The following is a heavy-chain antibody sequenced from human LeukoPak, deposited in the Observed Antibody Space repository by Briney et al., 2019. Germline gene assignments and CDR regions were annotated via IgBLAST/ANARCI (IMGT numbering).Heavy chain of an antibody. J-gene: IGHJ3*02. D-gene: IGHD3-10*01. CDR2: MKQDGSEK. Sequence: GGSLRLSCTASGFTFSDYWMAWVRQAPEKGLEWVANMKQDGSEKYYVDSVKGRFTISRDNAKNSLYLQMNSLRVEDTALYYCVRSLAAGFDSWGRGTMVTVSS. CDR3: VRSLAAGFDS. V-gene: IGHV3-7*04. CDR1: GFTFSDYW.